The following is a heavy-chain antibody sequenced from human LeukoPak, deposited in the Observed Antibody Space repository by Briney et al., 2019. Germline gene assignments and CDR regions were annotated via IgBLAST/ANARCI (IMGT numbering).Heavy chain of an antibody. CDR1: GFTFNNYA. D-gene: IGHD6-19*01. V-gene: IGHV3-23*01. CDR3: AKGPRPDISVAHTLER. CDR2: ISSRGDST. J-gene: IGHJ4*01. Sequence: PGGSLILSCAASGFTFNNYAMTWVRQAPGRGLEWVSTISSRGDSTYDADSVRGRFTTSRDNSQNSLYPQMNSLRAEDTAVYYCAKGPRPDISVAHTLERWGQGTLVTVSS.